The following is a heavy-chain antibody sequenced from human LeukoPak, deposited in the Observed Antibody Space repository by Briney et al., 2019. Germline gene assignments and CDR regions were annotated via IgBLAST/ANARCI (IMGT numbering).Heavy chain of an antibody. CDR1: GFTFSSYW. V-gene: IGHV3-7*01. J-gene: IGHJ4*02. Sequence: GGSLRLSCAASGFTFSSYWMSWVRQAPGKGLEWVANIKQDGSEKYYVDSVKGRFTISRDNAKNSLYLQMNSLRAEDTAVYYCTREGATKGLGGNFDYWGQGTLVTVSS. D-gene: IGHD5-12*01. CDR3: TREGATKGLGGNFDY. CDR2: IKQDGSEK.